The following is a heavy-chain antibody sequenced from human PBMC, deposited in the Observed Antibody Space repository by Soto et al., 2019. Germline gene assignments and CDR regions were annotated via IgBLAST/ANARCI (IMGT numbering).Heavy chain of an antibody. CDR1: GGSISSGGYS. CDR3: ARAALY. J-gene: IGHJ4*02. V-gene: IGHV4-31*11. Sequence: SETLSLTCAVSGGSISSGGYSWSWIRQPPGKGLEWIGNIFYSGTTYYNPSLKSRVTISVDTSKNQFSLKLSSVTAADTAVYFPARAALYWGQGPLDTLAS. CDR2: IFYSGTT.